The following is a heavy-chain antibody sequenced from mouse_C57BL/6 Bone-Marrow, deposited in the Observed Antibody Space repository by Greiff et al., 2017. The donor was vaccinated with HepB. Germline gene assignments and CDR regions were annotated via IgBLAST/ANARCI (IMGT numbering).Heavy chain of an antibody. CDR3: ATTVVALANWYYFDY. J-gene: IGHJ2*01. CDR2: IDPSDSYT. D-gene: IGHD1-1*01. Sequence: VQLQQPGAELVMPGASVKLSCKASGYTFTSYWMHWVKQRPGQGLEWIGEIDPSDSYTNYNQKFKGKSTLTGDKSSSTAYMQLRRLTSEDSVVYYCATTVVALANWYYFDYWGQGTTLTVSS. V-gene: IGHV1-69*01. CDR1: GYTFTSYW.